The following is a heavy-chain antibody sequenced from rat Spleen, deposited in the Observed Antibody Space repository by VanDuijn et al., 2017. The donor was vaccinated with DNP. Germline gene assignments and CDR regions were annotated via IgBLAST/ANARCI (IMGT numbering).Heavy chain of an antibody. CDR3: TRERILFAMYA. D-gene: IGHD3-1*01. V-gene: IGHV5-20*01. CDR1: GFIISDYY. CDR2: ISYDGGRT. J-gene: IGHJ4*01. Sequence: EVQLVEAGGGLVQPGRSLKLSCAASGFIISDYYMAWVRQAPTKGLEWVAYISYDGGRTYNGDSVKGRFTISRDNAKNTLYLQMNSLRSEDTATYYCTRERILFAMYAWGQGTSVTVSS.